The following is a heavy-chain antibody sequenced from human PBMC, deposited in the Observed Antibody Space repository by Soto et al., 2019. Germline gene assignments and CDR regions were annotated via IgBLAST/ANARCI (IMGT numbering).Heavy chain of an antibody. CDR1: GFTFSSFA. CDR2: ISDSGRST. Sequence: GGSLRLSCAASGFTFSSFAISWVRQAPEKGLEWVSSISDSGRSTYPEGSVRGRFTISRDNSKNTLYLQMNSLRAEDTAVYYCAKHLDDILPGHDYWGQATLVTVSS. J-gene: IGHJ4*02. D-gene: IGHD3-9*01. V-gene: IGHV3-23*01. CDR3: AKHLDDILPGHDY.